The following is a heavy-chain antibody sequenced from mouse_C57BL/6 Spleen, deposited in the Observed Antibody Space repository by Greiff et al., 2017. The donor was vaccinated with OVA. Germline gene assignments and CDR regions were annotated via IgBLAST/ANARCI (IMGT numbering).Heavy chain of an antibody. D-gene: IGHD2-4*01. CDR1: GFSLSTSGMG. V-gene: IGHV8-12*01. Sequence: QVTLKESGPGILQSSQTLSLTCSFSGFSLSTSGMGVSWIRQPSGKGLEWLAHSYWDDDKRYNPSLKSRLTISKDTSRNQVFLKITSVDTADTATYYCARSPYYDYDWYFDVWGTGTTVTVSS. J-gene: IGHJ1*03. CDR3: ARSPYYDYDWYFDV. CDR2: SYWDDDK.